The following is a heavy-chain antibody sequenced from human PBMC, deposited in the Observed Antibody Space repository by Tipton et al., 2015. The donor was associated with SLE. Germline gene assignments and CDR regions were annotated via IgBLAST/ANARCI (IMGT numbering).Heavy chain of an antibody. Sequence: TLSLTCTVSGASMGSFFWTWIRQPPGKGLEWIGYYYSGSTNYDSSLKSRVTMSVDTSKNQLSLNLTSVTAADSAVYYCASQGVHYDSSGYYPPAYFDLWGRGTQVIVSS. J-gene: IGHJ2*01. CDR3: ASQGVHYDSSGYYPPAYFDL. D-gene: IGHD3-22*01. CDR2: YYSGST. CDR1: GASMGSFF. V-gene: IGHV4-59*03.